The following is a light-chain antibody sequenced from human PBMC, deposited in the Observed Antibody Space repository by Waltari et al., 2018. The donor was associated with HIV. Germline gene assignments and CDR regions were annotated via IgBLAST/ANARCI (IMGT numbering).Light chain of an antibody. V-gene: IGLV2-23*02. CDR3: SSYASGHTWV. J-gene: IGLJ3*02. CDR1: SSVLGNYNL. CDR2: EVT. Sequence: QSALTQPASLSGSPGQSIAISSTGTSSVLGNYNLVSWYQHHPGKVPRLMIYEVTKRPSGVSSRFSGSKSANTASLMISGLQAEDEGNYYCSSYASGHTWVFGGGTKLTVL.